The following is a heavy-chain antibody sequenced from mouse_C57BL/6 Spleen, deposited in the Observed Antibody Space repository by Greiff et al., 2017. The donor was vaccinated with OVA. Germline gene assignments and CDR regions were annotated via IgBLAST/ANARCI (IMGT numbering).Heavy chain of an antibody. CDR2: INYDGSST. V-gene: IGHV5-16*01. J-gene: IGHJ4*01. D-gene: IGHD2-4*01. CDR1: GFTFSDYY. CDR3: ARDRRDYDGGAMDY. Sequence: EVQVVESEGGLVQPGSSMKLSCTASGFTFSDYYMAWVRQVPEKGLEWVANINYDGSSTYYLDSLKSRFIISRDNAKNILYLQMSSLKSEDTATYYCARDRRDYDGGAMDYWGQGTSVTVSS.